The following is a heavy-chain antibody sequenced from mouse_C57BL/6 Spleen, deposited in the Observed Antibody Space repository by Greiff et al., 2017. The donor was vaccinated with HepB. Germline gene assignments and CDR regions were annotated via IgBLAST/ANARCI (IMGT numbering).Heavy chain of an antibody. CDR2: IYPGSGST. D-gene: IGHD1-1*01. Sequence: VQLQQSGAELVKPGASVKMSCKASGYTFTSYWITWVKQRPGQGLEWIGDIYPGSGSTNYNEKFKSKATLTVDTSSSTAYMQLSSLTSEDYAVYYCARWNDYGSRYYYAMDYWGQGTSVTVSS. CDR3: ARWNDYGSRYYYAMDY. CDR1: GYTFTSYW. J-gene: IGHJ4*01. V-gene: IGHV1-55*01.